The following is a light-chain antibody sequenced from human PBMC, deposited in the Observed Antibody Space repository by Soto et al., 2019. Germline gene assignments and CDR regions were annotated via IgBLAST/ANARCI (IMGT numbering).Light chain of an antibody. CDR1: QSVRSNH. J-gene: IGKJ4*01. CDR2: GTS. Sequence: EIVLSQSPGTLSLSPGERATLSCRASQSVRSNHLAWYQQKPGQAPRLLIHGTSNRATGIPDRFSGSGSGTDFTLTFSRLEPEDFAVYYCEYYGTSITFGGGNKVDI. CDR3: EYYGTSIT. V-gene: IGKV3-20*01.